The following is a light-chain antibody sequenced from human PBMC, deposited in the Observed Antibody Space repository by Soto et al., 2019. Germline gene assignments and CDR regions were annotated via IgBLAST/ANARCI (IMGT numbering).Light chain of an antibody. CDR2: DAS. CDR1: QSVSNN. V-gene: IGKV3-15*01. Sequence: ILMTQSPATLSVSPGERATLSCRASQSVSNNLAWYQQKPGQAPRLLIYDASTRATGIPARFSGSGSGTKFTLTISGLQSEDFSVDYCQQYNNWPPWTFGQGTKVEIK. CDR3: QQYNNWPPWT. J-gene: IGKJ1*01.